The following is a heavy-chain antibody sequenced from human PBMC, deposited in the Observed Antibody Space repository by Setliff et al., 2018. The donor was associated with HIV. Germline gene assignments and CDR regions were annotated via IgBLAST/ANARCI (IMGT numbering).Heavy chain of an antibody. V-gene: IGHV4-34*01. D-gene: IGHD3-10*01. CDR2: IDHTGST. J-gene: IGHJ5*02. Sequence: SETLSLTCSVYGASFTSHYWTWIRQTPGKGLEWVGEIDHTGSTKENPSLKSRVTMSIDTSKDQFSLKLRFMTAADTGVYYCARALPTNYYGSDNWFDPWGQGTLVTVSS. CDR3: ARALPTNYYGSDNWFDP. CDR1: GASFTSHY.